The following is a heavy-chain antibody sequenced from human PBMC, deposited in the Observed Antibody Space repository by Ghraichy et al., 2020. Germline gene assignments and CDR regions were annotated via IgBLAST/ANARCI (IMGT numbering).Heavy chain of an antibody. V-gene: IGHV3-23*01. J-gene: IGHJ4*02. Sequence: GGSLRLSCVTSGFTFYNYAMHWVRQAPGKGLEWVAGITTDRTYYIDSVKGRFTISRDTSKNTVYLQMNSLRAEDTAVYYCATDPPGTRKAFDNWGQGTLVAVSS. CDR2: ITTDRT. CDR3: ATDPPGTRKAFDN. CDR1: GFTFYNYA. D-gene: IGHD1-1*01.